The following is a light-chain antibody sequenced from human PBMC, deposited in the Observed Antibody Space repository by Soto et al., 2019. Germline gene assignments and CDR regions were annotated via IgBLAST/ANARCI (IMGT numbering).Light chain of an antibody. CDR2: HAP. CDR1: QSISSW. CDR3: QQYNTYS. V-gene: IGKV1-5*02. Sequence: DIQMTQSPSTLSASLGDRVTIICRASQSISSWLAWYQQKPGKAPKLLIYHAPTLESGVPSRFSGSGSGTEFSLTISSLQPDDFATYYCQQYNTYSFGQGTKVDIK. J-gene: IGKJ1*01.